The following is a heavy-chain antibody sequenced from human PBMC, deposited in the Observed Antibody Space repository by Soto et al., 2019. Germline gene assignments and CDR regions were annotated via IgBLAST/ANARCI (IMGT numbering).Heavy chain of an antibody. CDR2: LYFTGST. Sequence: SETLSLTCTVSGGSVSGGSYYWSWIRQTPTKGLEFIGYLYFTGSTNYNPSLKSRVSISRDTSKNQFSLNLRSVTAADTAVYYCARMSMMTQLDYWGQGTLVTVSS. D-gene: IGHD3-16*01. J-gene: IGHJ4*02. V-gene: IGHV4-61*01. CDR3: ARMSMMTQLDY. CDR1: GGSVSGGSYY.